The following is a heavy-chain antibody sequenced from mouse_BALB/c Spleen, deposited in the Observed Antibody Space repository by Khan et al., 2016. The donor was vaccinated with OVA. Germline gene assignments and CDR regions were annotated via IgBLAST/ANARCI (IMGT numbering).Heavy chain of an antibody. J-gene: IGHJ3*01. V-gene: IGHV2-2*02. Sequence: QVQLKQSGPGLVQPSQSLSITCTVSGFSLTTYGVHWVRQSPGKGLEWLGVIWSGGSTDYNAAFISRLSISKDSSKSQVFFQMNSLQVNDTAIYYCARNYDYDEGLAYWGKGTLVTVSA. D-gene: IGHD2-4*01. CDR1: GFSLTTYG. CDR3: ARNYDYDEGLAY. CDR2: IWSGGST.